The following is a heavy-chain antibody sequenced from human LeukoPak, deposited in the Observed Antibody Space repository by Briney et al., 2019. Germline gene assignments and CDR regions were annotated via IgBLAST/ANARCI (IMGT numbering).Heavy chain of an antibody. D-gene: IGHD1-26*01. V-gene: IGHV4-34*01. CDR3: ASGGELEYFDY. CDR1: GGSFSGYY. J-gene: IGHJ4*02. CDR2: ISHSGST. Sequence: SETLSLTCAVYGGSFSGYYWSWIRQPPGKGLEWIGEISHSGSTNYNPSLKSRVTISVDTSKNQFSLKLSSVTAADTAVYYCASGGELEYFDYWGQGTLVTVSS.